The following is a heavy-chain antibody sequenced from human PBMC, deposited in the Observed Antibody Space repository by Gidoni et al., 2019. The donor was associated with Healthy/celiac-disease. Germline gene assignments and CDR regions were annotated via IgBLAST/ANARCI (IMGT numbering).Heavy chain of an antibody. V-gene: IGHV3-21*01. J-gene: IGHJ4*02. Sequence: EVQLVESGGGLVKPGGSLRLSCAASGFTFSSYSMNWVRQAPGKGLEWVSSISRSSSYIYYADSVKGRFTISRDNAKNSLYLQMNSLRAEDTAVYYCARCGYSSSSPDYWGQGTLVTVSS. CDR3: ARCGYSSSSPDY. CDR2: ISRSSSYI. CDR1: GFTFSSYS. D-gene: IGHD6-6*01.